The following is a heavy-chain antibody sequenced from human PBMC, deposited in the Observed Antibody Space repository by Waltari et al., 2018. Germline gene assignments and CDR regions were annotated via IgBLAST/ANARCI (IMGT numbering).Heavy chain of an antibody. D-gene: IGHD6-13*01. J-gene: IGHJ1*01. CDR3: ARGNVGYFQH. CDR2: IDQSGGT. CDR1: GGSLSGYY. Sequence: VQLQQWGAGLLTPSETLSLTCAVYGGSLSGYYWSWFRQPPGKGLEWSGEIDQSGGTNYSPSCKSRVTSSVDTSKMQFSLKLASVTAADTAVYYCARGNVGYFQHWGQGTLVSVSS. V-gene: IGHV4-34*01.